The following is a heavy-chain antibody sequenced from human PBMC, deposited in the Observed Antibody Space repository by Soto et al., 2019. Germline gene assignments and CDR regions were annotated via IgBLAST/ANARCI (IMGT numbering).Heavy chain of an antibody. V-gene: IGHV2-5*02. D-gene: IGHD3-22*01. CDR3: AHRYDYYDSSGYYSVGDYVDY. J-gene: IGHJ4*02. CDR2: IYWDDDK. Sequence: QITLKESGPTLVKPTQTLTLTCTFSGFSLSTSGVGVGWIRQPPGKALEWLALIYWDDDKRYSPSLKSRLTITKDTSKNQVVLTMTNMDPVDTATYYCAHRYDYYDSSGYYSVGDYVDYWGQGTLVTVSS. CDR1: GFSLSTSGVG.